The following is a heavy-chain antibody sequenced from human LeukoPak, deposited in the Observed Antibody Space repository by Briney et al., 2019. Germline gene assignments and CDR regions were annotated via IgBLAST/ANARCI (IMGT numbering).Heavy chain of an antibody. V-gene: IGHV4-39*07. CDR2: INHSGNT. CDR1: GGSISSSSYY. J-gene: IGHJ4*02. CDR3: ARGRFPGYSSNWLTHRPRAYYFDY. D-gene: IGHD6-13*01. Sequence: SETLSLTCTVSGGSISSSSYYWGWIRQPPGKGLEWIGEINHSGNTNYNPSPKSRVTISGATSKNQFSLKLSSVTAADTAVYYCARGRFPGYSSNWLTHRPRAYYFDYWGQGTLVTVSS.